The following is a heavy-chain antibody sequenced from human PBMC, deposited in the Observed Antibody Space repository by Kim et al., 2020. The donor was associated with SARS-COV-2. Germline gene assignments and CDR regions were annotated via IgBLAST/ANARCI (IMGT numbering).Heavy chain of an antibody. D-gene: IGHD3-10*01. CDR2: LYYSGRT. Sequence: SETLSLTCTISGGSINTNTYYWGWIRQPPGKGLEWIGSLYYSGRTFYNPSLKSRVTISVDTPKNQFSLKLSSVTAADTAVYYCARGMNSSNSGNYLGDY. V-gene: IGHV4-39*07. J-gene: IGHJ4*01. CDR1: GGSINTNTYY. CDR3: ARGMNSSNSGNYLGDY.